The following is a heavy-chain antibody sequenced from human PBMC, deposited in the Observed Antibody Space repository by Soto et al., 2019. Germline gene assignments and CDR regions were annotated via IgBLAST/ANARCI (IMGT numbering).Heavy chain of an antibody. CDR3: GREREVYCSGSSCFTEDYFDY. D-gene: IGHD2-15*01. J-gene: IGHJ4*02. Sequence: QVQLVQSGAEVKKPGSSVKVSCKASGGTFSSYAISWVRQAPGQGLEWMGGIIPIFGTANYAKKFQGRVTITADESTSTVYMVLSGLSSEETAVYYCGREREVYCSGSSCFTEDYFDYWGQGPLVTVSS. CDR2: IIPIFGTA. V-gene: IGHV1-69*01. CDR1: GGTFSSYA.